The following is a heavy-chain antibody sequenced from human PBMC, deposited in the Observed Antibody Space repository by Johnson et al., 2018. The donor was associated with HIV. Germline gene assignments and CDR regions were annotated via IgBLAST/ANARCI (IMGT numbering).Heavy chain of an antibody. Sequence: SLLLSFSSSGLNVSSTYMSWVRQAPGKGLEWVSVMYRGGSTYYPDSVKGRFTISRDNSKNTLYIQMNSLRAEDTAVYYCAKESPREYQLPTDAFDIWGQGTMVTVSS. J-gene: IGHJ3*02. CDR3: AKESPREYQLPTDAFDI. CDR1: GLNVSSTY. V-gene: IGHV3-53*01. D-gene: IGHD2-2*01. CDR2: MYRGGST.